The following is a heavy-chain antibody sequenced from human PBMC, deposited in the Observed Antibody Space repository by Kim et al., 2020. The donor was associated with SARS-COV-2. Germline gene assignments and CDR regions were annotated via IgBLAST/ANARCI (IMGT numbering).Heavy chain of an antibody. D-gene: IGHD6-13*01. V-gene: IGHV1-3*01. J-gene: IGHJ4*02. CDR3: ARDRLAAAGDFDY. Sequence: SQKFRGRVTITRDTSASTAYMGLSSLRSEDTAVYYCARDRLAAAGDFDYWGQGTLVTVSS.